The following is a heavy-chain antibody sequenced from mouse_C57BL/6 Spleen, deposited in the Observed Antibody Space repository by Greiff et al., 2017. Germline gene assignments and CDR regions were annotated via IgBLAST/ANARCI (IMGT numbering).Heavy chain of an antibody. D-gene: IGHD1-3*01. J-gene: IGHJ2*01. CDR2: IYPGDGDT. V-gene: IGHV1-82*01. Sequence: QVQLQQSGPELVKPGASVKISCTASGYAFSSSWMNWVKQRPGKGLEWIGRIYPGDGDTDYNGKFKGKATVTADKSSSTAYMQLSSLTSEDSAVYFCARDSASSGSGGYWGKGTTLTVSS. CDR3: ARDSASSGSGGY. CDR1: GYAFSSSW.